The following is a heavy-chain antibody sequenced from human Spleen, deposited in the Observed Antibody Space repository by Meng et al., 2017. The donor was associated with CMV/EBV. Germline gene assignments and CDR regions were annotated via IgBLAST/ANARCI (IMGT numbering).Heavy chain of an antibody. J-gene: IGHJ3*02. D-gene: IGHD5-18*01. CDR1: GFTFTSYA. CDR2: ISGSGGST. Sequence: GESLKISCAASGFTFTSYAMTWVRQAPGKGLEWVSPISGSGGSTYYADSVKGRFTISRDNAKNTLYLQMNSLRAEDTAVYYCARDSMPVKRGYSPLDIWGQGTMVTVSS. V-gene: IGHV3-23*01. CDR3: ARDSMPVKRGYSPLDI.